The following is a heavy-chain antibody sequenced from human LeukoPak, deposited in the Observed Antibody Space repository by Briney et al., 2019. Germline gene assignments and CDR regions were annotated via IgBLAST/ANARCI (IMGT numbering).Heavy chain of an antibody. D-gene: IGHD1-26*01. CDR2: INPAGSST. Sequence: GGSLRLSCAASGFTFSSHWMHWVRQAPGQGLVWVSRINPAGSSTNYADSVKGRFTISRDNAMNTLYLHLNSLRAEDTAVYYCARGVRGSYGTDLWGQGTLVTVSS. J-gene: IGHJ5*02. V-gene: IGHV3-74*01. CDR1: GFTFSSHW. CDR3: ARGVRGSYGTDL.